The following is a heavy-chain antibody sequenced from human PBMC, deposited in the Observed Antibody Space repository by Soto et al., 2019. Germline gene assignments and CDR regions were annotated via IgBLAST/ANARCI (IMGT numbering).Heavy chain of an antibody. J-gene: IGHJ4*02. CDR2: ISGNGDNT. D-gene: IGHD6-19*01. Sequence: GGFLRLSCTASGFTFNTYAMRWVRQAPGKGLEWISTISGNGDNTYYADSVTGRFTISRDNFKNTVSLQMNSLRAEDTATYYCATSQGGTSGWHYWGQGTLVTVSS. CDR1: GFTFNTYA. V-gene: IGHV3-23*01. CDR3: ATSQGGTSGWHY.